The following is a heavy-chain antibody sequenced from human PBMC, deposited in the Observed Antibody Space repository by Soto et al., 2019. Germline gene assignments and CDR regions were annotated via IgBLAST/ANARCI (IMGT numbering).Heavy chain of an antibody. D-gene: IGHD3-3*01. Sequence: SVKVSCKASGGTFSSYAISWVRQAPGQGLEWMGGIIPIFGTANYAQKSQGRVTITADESTSTAYMELSSLRSEDTAVYYCASITIFGVVIKDYYYGMDVWGQ. CDR3: ASITIFGVVIKDYYYGMDV. CDR1: GGTFSSYA. V-gene: IGHV1-69*13. CDR2: IIPIFGTA. J-gene: IGHJ6*02.